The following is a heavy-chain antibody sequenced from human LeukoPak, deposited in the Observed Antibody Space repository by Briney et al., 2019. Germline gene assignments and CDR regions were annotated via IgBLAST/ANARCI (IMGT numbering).Heavy chain of an antibody. CDR2: VNPVSGGT. V-gene: IGHV1-2*02. CDR3: ASLGATTLSYFGMDV. CDR1: GYTFADYY. D-gene: IGHD1-26*01. Sequence: ASVKVSCKASGYTFADYYMHWVRQAPGQGLEWMGWVNPVSGGTYYAQRFLGRVTMTRDSSISTVYMELSRLQSDDTAVYHCASLGATTLSYFGMDVWGQGTMVTVSS. J-gene: IGHJ6*02.